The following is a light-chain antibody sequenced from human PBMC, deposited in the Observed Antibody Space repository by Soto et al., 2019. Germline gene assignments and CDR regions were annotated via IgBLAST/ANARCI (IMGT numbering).Light chain of an antibody. J-gene: IGLJ1*01. Sequence: QSALTQPASVSGSPGQSITISCTGTSSDIGLYNYVSWYQQHPGKAPKLIIFEVSNRPSGVSNRFSGSKSGHTASLTISGLQAEDEADYYCSSFTGSSTLVFGSGTKLTVL. V-gene: IGLV2-14*01. CDR2: EVS. CDR1: SSDIGLYNY. CDR3: SSFTGSSTLV.